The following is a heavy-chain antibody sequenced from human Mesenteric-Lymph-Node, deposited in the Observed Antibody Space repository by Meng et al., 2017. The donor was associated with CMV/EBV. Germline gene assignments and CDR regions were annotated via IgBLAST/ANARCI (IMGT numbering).Heavy chain of an antibody. J-gene: IGHJ6*02. D-gene: IGHD1-26*01. Sequence: GGSLRLSCAASGFTVSSNYMSWVRQAPGKGLEWVSVIYSGGSTYYADSVKGRFTISRDNSKNTLYLQMNSLRAEDTAVYYCAREVRSGSYSYYYYGMDVWGQGTTVTVSS. CDR2: IYSGGST. CDR3: AREVRSGSYSYYYYGMDV. V-gene: IGHV3-53*01. CDR1: GFTVSSNY.